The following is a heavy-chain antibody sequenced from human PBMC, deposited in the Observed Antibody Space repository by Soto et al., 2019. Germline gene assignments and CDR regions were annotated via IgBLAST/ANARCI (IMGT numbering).Heavy chain of an antibody. J-gene: IGHJ6*02. CDR1: GVSFRTYA. V-gene: IGHV3-33*02. CDR2: IWFDGVKE. CDR3: TRATFDA. Sequence: GGSLRLCCAVSGVSFRTYAMHWVRQAPGKGLEWLAIIWFDGVKEYYAESVRGRFTISIDNSTNTVFLQMDTVGAEDSARYYWTRATFDAWGQGTTVTVS.